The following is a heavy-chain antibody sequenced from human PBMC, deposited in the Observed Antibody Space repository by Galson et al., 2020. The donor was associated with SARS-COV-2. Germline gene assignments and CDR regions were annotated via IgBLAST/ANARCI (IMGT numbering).Heavy chain of an antibody. CDR2: IYHTGST. D-gene: IGHD3-22*01. Sequence: SETLSLTCSVSGYSISSGYYWGWLRQTPGKGLEWIGSIYHTGSTSYNPSLRSRVTISGDTSKNQFSLKLSAVTASDTAVYFCARDVRAGGYALFEHWDQGTLVTVSS. V-gene: IGHV4-38-2*02. CDR1: GYSISSGYY. CDR3: ARDVRAGGYALFEH. J-gene: IGHJ4*02.